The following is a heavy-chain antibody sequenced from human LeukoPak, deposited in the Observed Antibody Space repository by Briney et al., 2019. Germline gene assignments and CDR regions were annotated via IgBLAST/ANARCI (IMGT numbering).Heavy chain of an antibody. D-gene: IGHD6-13*01. V-gene: IGHV3-53*01. CDR1: GFTISSNY. CDR3: ARFVAAGTLDY. CDR2: IYSGGST. Sequence: GGSLRLSCAASGFTISSNYMSWVRQAPGKGLEWVSVIYSGGSTYYTDSVKGRFTISRDNAKNSLYLQMNSLRAEDTAVYYCARFVAAGTLDYWGQGTLVTVSS. J-gene: IGHJ4*02.